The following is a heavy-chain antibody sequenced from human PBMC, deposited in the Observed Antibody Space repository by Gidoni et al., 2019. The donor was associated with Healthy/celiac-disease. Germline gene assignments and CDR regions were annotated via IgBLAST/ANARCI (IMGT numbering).Heavy chain of an antibody. CDR1: GFTFSSYA. D-gene: IGHD2-15*01. V-gene: IGHV3-23*01. Sequence: EVQLLESGGGLVQPGGSLRLSCAASGFTFSSYAMSWVRQAPGKGLEWVSAISGSGGSTYYADSVKGRFTISRDNSKNTLYLQMNSLRAEDTAVYYCAKSLGYCSGGSCYDAFDIWGQGTMVTVSS. CDR2: ISGSGGST. J-gene: IGHJ3*02. CDR3: AKSLGYCSGGSCYDAFDI.